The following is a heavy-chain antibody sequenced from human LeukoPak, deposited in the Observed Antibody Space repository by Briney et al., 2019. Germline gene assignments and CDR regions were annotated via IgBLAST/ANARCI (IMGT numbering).Heavy chain of an antibody. CDR3: ASGGMGSYYYYYMDA. V-gene: IGHV1-2*06. CDR1: GYTFTGYY. Sequence: ASVKVSCKASGYTFTGYYMHWVRQAPGQGLEWMGRINPNSGGTNYAQKFQGRVPMTRDTSISTAYMELSRLRSDDTAVYYCASGGMGSYYYYYMDAWGKGTTVTVSS. J-gene: IGHJ6*03. CDR2: INPNSGGT. D-gene: IGHD1-26*01.